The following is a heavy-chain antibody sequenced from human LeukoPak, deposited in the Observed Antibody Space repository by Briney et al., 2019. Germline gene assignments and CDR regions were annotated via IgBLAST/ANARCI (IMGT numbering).Heavy chain of an antibody. J-gene: IGHJ4*02. D-gene: IGHD6-19*01. CDR2: ISGIGGST. CDR3: AKNAMWLVNY. CDR1: GFTFSSYA. V-gene: IGHV3-23*01. Sequence: QAGGSLRLSCAASGFTFSSYAMSWVRQAPGKGLEWVSAISGIGGSTYYADSVRDRFTISRDNSKNTLYLQMNSLRAEDTAVYYCAKNAMWLVNYWGQGTLVTVSS.